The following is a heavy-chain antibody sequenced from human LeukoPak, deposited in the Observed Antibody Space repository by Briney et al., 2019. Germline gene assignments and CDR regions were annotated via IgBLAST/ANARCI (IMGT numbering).Heavy chain of an antibody. CDR3: ASQADSSSSYYFDY. Sequence: SVKVSCKASGGTFSSYAISGVRQAPGQGLEWMGGIIPIFGTANYAQKFQGRVTITTDESTSTAYMELSSLRSEDTAVYYCASQADSSSSYYFDYWGQGTLVTVSS. CDR2: IIPIFGTA. D-gene: IGHD6-6*01. V-gene: IGHV1-69*05. J-gene: IGHJ4*02. CDR1: GGTFSSYA.